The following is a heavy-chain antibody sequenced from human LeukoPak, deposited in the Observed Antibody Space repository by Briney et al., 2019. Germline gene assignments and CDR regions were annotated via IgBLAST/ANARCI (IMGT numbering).Heavy chain of an antibody. D-gene: IGHD2-2*01. CDR1: GGSISSSSYY. V-gene: IGHV4-39*01. CDR3: SRHLRSAAAVYGMDV. Sequence: PSETLSLTCTVSGGSISSSSYYWGWIRQPPGKGLEWIGSIYYSGSTYYNPSLKSRVTISVDTSKNQFSLKLSSVTAADTAVYYFSRHLRSAAAVYGMDVWGQGDTVNVSS. J-gene: IGHJ6*02. CDR2: IYYSGST.